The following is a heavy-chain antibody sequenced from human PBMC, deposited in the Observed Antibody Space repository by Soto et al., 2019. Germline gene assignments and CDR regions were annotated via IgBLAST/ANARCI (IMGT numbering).Heavy chain of an antibody. J-gene: IGHJ4*02. CDR2: IYAGNGNT. V-gene: IGHV1-3*01. CDR1: GHTFSTYT. Sequence: GVSVKLYCKASGHTFSTYTIHWMRQAPGQTLEWMGWIYAGNGNTKYSQKFQGRVTITRDTSASTAYMELSSLRSEDTAVYYCARDPALDYWGQGTLVTVSS. CDR3: ARDPALDY.